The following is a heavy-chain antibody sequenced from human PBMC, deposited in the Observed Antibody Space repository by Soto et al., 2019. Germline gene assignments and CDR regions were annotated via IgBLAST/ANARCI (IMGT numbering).Heavy chain of an antibody. CDR1: GGSISSSSYY. CDR3: ARGSLDYSSKDYYYYYYMDV. V-gene: IGHV4-39*07. CDR2: IYYSGST. J-gene: IGHJ6*03. D-gene: IGHD4-4*01. Sequence: SETLSLTCTVSGGSISSSSYYWGWIRQPPGKGLEWIGSIYYSGSTYYNPSLKSRVTISVDTSKNQFSLKLSSVTAADTAVYYCARGSLDYSSKDYYYYYYMDVWGKGTTVTAP.